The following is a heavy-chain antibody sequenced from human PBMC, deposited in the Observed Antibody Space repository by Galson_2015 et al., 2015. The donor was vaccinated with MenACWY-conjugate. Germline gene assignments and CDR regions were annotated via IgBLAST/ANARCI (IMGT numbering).Heavy chain of an antibody. J-gene: IGHJ5*02. CDR3: ARTAGSVPP. CDR2: ISATSATI. V-gene: IGHV3-21*01. D-gene: IGHD6-13*01. CDR1: GFTFSSFR. Sequence: SLRLSCAASGFTFSSFRMNWVRQAPGKGLEWVSSISATSATIYYADSVKGRFTISRDNAKNSLYLQMNSLRAEDTAVYYCARTAGSVPPWRQGTLVTVSS.